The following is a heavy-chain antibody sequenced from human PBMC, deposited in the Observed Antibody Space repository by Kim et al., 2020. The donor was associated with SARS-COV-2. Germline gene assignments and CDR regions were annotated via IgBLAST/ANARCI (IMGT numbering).Heavy chain of an antibody. D-gene: IGHD2-15*01. CDR2: ICSSGGTS. J-gene: IGHJ1*01. CDR3: RREGWYGEYFQF. V-gene: IGHV3-48*02. Sequence: GGSLRLSCAASGFTVSSYNMNWVRQAPGKGLEWVSLICSSGGTSYDGSSMKGFFTISNDSTNKSLYLLMNSLRDENTADYYSRREGWYGEYFQFWCQG. CDR1: GFTVSSYN.